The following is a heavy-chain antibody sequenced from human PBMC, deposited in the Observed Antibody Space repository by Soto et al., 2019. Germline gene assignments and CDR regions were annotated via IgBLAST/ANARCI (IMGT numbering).Heavy chain of an antibody. CDR3: ARGLTMVRGVILDAFDI. Sequence: QVQLVQSGAEVKKPGASVKVSCKASGYTFTSYAMHWVRQAPGQRLEWMGWINAGNGNTKYSQKFQGIVTITRDTSASTAYMELSSLRSEDTAVYYCARGLTMVRGVILDAFDIWGQGTMVTVSS. D-gene: IGHD3-10*01. CDR2: INAGNGNT. V-gene: IGHV1-3*01. CDR1: GYTFTSYA. J-gene: IGHJ3*02.